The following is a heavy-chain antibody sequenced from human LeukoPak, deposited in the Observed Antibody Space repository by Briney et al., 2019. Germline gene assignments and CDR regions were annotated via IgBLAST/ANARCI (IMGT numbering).Heavy chain of an antibody. CDR2: ISGSDGST. D-gene: IGHD5-18*01. CDR1: GFTFSNYA. CDR3: VEGSAARFDY. J-gene: IGHJ4*02. Sequence: GGSLRLSCAASGFTFSNYAMSWVRQAPGKGLEWVSAISGSDGSTNYADSVKGRFTISRDNSKNTLYLQMNSLRAEDTAVYYCVEGSAARFDYWGQGTLVAVSS. V-gene: IGHV3-23*01.